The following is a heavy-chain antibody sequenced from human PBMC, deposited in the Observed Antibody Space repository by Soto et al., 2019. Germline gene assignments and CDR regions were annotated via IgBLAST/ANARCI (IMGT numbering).Heavy chain of an antibody. CDR3: AVNSGSESYYFDY. Sequence: EVQLLESGGGLVQPGGSLRLSCAASGFTFSSYAMWWVRQAPGKGLECVSAISGGGETTYYADSVKGRFTISRDHSKNTLYLQMNSRRAEDTAVYYCAVNSGSESYYFDYWGQGTLVTVSS. CDR1: GFTFSSYA. CDR2: ISGGGETT. J-gene: IGHJ4*02. D-gene: IGHD3-10*01. V-gene: IGHV3-23*01.